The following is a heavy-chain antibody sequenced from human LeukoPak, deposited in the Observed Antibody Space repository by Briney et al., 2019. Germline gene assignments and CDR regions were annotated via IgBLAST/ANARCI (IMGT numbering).Heavy chain of an antibody. D-gene: IGHD6-13*01. Sequence: GGSLRLSCAASGSTFSSYGMHWVRQAPGKGLEWVGRIKSKTDGGTTDYAAPVKGRFTISRDDSKNTLYLQMNSLKTEDTAVYYCTTRLYWAVAVPTFDPWGQGTLVTVSS. CDR1: GSTFSSYG. J-gene: IGHJ5*02. CDR2: IKSKTDGGTT. CDR3: TTRLYWAVAVPTFDP. V-gene: IGHV3-15*01.